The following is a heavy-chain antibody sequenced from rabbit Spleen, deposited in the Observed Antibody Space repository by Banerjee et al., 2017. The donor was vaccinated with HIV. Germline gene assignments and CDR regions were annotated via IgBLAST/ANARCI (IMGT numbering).Heavy chain of an antibody. CDR2: IETSSGST. CDR1: GIDFSSFG. V-gene: IGHV1S45*01. D-gene: IGHD8-1*01. J-gene: IGHJ4*01. Sequence: QEQLVESGGGLVQPGESLKLSCKASGIDFSSFGINWVRQAPGKGLEWIACIETSSGSTWYASWAKGRFTISKTSSTTVTLQMTSLTAADTATYFCAKGYAGGSGYYSLWGPGTLVTVS. CDR3: AKGYAGGSGYYSL.